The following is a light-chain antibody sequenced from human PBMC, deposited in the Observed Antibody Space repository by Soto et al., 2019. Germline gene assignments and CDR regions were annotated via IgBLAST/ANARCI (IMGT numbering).Light chain of an antibody. V-gene: IGKV1-13*02. CDR1: QGISSA. CDR2: DAS. J-gene: IGKJ3*01. CDR3: QQFSF. Sequence: AIQLTQSPSSLSASVGDRVTITCRASQGISSALAWYQQKPGIAPKLLIYDASSVESRVPSRFSGSGSRTDFTLTISSLQPEYFATYYCQQFSFFGHGTKVDIK.